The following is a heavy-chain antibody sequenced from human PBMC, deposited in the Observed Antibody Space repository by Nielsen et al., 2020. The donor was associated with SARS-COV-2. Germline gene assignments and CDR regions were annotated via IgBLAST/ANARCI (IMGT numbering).Heavy chain of an antibody. Sequence: WVRQAPGQGLEWMGGIIPIFGTANYAQKFQGRVTITRDTSASTAYMELSSLRSEDTAVYYCATGLGYCSSTSCYAGWFDPWGQGTLVTVSS. J-gene: IGHJ5*02. CDR2: IIPIFGTA. D-gene: IGHD2-2*01. V-gene: IGHV1-69*05. CDR3: ATGLGYCSSTSCYAGWFDP.